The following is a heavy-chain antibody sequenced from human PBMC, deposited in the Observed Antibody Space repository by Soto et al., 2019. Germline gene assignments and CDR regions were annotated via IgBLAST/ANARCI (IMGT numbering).Heavy chain of an antibody. CDR2: IKQDGSEK. V-gene: IGHV3-7*01. Sequence: GGSLRLACAASGFTFSSYWMSWVRQAPGKGLEWVANIKQDGSEKYYVDSVKGRFTISRDNAKNSLYLQMNSLRAEDTAVYYCARVRVYASSDYYYYMDVWGKGTTVTV. J-gene: IGHJ6*03. CDR1: GFTFSSYW. CDR3: ARVRVYASSDYYYYMDV. D-gene: IGHD3-10*01.